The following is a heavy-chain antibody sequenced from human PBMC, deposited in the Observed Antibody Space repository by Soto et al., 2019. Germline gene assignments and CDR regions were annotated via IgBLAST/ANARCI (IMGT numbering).Heavy chain of an antibody. CDR3: ARVVNHVWFDP. Sequence: QLQLQESGPGLVKPSETLSLTCTVSGGSISSYYCSWVRQPPGKGLEWIGYIYYSGSTNYNPSLESRVTISVDTPKNQYSLKLSSVTAAVTAVYYCARVVNHVWFDPWGQGTLVTVSS. J-gene: IGHJ5*02. CDR1: GGSISSYY. CDR2: IYYSGST. V-gene: IGHV4-59*01.